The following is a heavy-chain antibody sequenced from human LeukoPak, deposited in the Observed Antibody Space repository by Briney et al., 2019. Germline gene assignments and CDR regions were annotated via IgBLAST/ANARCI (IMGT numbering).Heavy chain of an antibody. V-gene: IGHV4-59*08. CDR1: GGSISSYY. Sequence: SETLSLTCTVSGGSISSYYWSWIRQPPGKGLEWLGYIYYSGSTNYSPSLKSRITLSVDTSKNQYSLKLSSVTAADTAVYYCATQILLCHYYWGQGTLVTVSS. J-gene: IGHJ4*02. D-gene: IGHD2-2*01. CDR2: IYYSGST. CDR3: ATQILLCHYY.